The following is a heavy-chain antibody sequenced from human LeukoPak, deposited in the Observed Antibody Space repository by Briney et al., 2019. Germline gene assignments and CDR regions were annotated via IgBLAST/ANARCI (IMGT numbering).Heavy chain of an antibody. CDR1: GYTFTSYD. V-gene: IGHV1-69*05. J-gene: IGHJ4*02. CDR2: IIPIFGTA. CDR3: ASRLYYYDSSGNFDY. Sequence: ASVKVSCKASGYTFTSYDISWVRQAPGQGLEWMGRIIPIFGTANYAQKFQGRVTITTDESTSTAYMELSSLRSEDTAVYYCASRLYYYDSSGNFDYWGQGTLVTVSS. D-gene: IGHD3-22*01.